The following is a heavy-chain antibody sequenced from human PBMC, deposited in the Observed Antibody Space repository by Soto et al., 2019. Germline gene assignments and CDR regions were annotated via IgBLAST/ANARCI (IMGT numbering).Heavy chain of an antibody. D-gene: IGHD3-22*01. V-gene: IGHV4-39*01. Sequence: SETLSLTCTVSGGSISSSSYYWGWIRQPPGKGLEWIGSIYYSGSTYYNPSLKSRVTISVDTSKNQFSLKLSSVTAADTAVYYCARHEESYDSLAGNNNWFDPWGQGTLVTVSS. CDR2: IYYSGST. CDR3: ARHEESYDSLAGNNNWFDP. CDR1: GGSISSSSYY. J-gene: IGHJ5*02.